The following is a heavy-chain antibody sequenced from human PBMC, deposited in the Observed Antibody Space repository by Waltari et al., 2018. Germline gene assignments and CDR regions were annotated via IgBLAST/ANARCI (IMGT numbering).Heavy chain of an antibody. V-gene: IGHV4-59*08. CDR3: ARLPKKYYDSLGWGFFDY. D-gene: IGHD3-22*01. Sequence: VQPQSSGPRLLWPSETLSLTCTATRDFLGDDSWTCIRQAPVKGLEWIAYLRNTGATRCPPSLESRVTISSVTSKKQFALRLTSVTAADTAIYYCARLPKKYYDSLGWGFFDYWGQGILVTVSA. CDR1: RDFLGDDS. CDR2: LRNTGAT. J-gene: IGHJ4*02.